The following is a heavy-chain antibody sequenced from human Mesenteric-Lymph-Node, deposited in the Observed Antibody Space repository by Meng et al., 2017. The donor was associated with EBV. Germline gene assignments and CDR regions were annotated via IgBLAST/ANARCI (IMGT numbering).Heavy chain of an antibody. D-gene: IGHD2-15*01. CDR2: IFHSGST. CDR1: GGSISSSNL. CDR3: AKITNSGGFNYFDY. V-gene: IGHV4-4*02. J-gene: IGHJ4*02. Sequence: QLPRAASGPVLVRPSGTLSPACAVSGGSISSSNLWSWVRQPPGKGLEWIGEIFHSGSTNYNPSLRSRVTISVDKSKNQFSLKLSSVTAADTAVYYCAKITNSGGFNYFDYWGQGTLVTVSS.